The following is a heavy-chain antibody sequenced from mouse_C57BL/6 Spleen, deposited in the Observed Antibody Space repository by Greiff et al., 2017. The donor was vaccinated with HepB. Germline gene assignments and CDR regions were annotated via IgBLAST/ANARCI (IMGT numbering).Heavy chain of an antibody. CDR2: IDPSDSYT. CDR1: GYTFTSYW. J-gene: IGHJ2*02. CDR3: ANYYGSSRYYFDY. D-gene: IGHD1-1*01. Sequence: QVQLQQPGAELVMPGASVKLSCKASGYTFTSYWMHWVKQRPGQGLEWIGEIDPSDSYTNYNQKFKAKSTLTVDKSSSTAYMQLSSLTSEDSAVYDSANYYGSSRYYFDYGGQGTSLTVSS. V-gene: IGHV1-69*01.